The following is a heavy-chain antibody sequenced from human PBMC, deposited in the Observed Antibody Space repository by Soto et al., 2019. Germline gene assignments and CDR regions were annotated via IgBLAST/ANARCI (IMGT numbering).Heavy chain of an antibody. V-gene: IGHV3-48*02. Sequence: EVQLVESGGGLVQRGGSLRLSCAASGFIFSRDSMNWVRQAPGKGLEWVSFISSGSSSIYYADSVKGRFTISRDNAKNSLYLQVNSLRDEDTAVYYCVADVVAEYGEYESGFHYWGQGALVNVSS. J-gene: IGHJ4*02. CDR1: GFIFSRDS. CDR2: ISSGSSSI. D-gene: IGHD4-17*01. CDR3: VADVVAEYGEYESGFHY.